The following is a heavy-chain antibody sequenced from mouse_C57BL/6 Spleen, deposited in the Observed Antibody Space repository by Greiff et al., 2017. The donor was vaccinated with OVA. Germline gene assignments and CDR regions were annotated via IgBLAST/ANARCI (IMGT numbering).Heavy chain of an antibody. CDR1: GFSFNTYA. CDR3: VRHALYQSRAMDY. CDR2: IRSKSNNYAT. J-gene: IGHJ4*01. D-gene: IGHD2-3*01. V-gene: IGHV10-1*01. Sequence: EVMLVESGGGLVQPKGSLKLSCAASGFSFNTYAMNWVRQAPGKGLEWVARIRSKSNNYATYYADSVKDRFTISRDDSESMLYLQMNNLKTEDTAMYYCVRHALYQSRAMDYWGQGTSVTVSS.